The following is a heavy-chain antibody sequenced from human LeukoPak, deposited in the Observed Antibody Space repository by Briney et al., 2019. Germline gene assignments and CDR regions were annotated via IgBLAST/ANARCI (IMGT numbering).Heavy chain of an antibody. Sequence: GGSLRLSCAASGFTFSSYSMNWVRQAPGKGLEWVSSISSSSSYIYYADSVKGRFTISRDNAKNSLYLQMNSLRAEDTALYYCAKDISLNYYGSGSPKDYWGQGTLVTVSS. D-gene: IGHD3-10*01. CDR1: GFTFSSYS. CDR2: ISSSSSYI. CDR3: AKDISLNYYGSGSPKDY. J-gene: IGHJ4*02. V-gene: IGHV3-21*04.